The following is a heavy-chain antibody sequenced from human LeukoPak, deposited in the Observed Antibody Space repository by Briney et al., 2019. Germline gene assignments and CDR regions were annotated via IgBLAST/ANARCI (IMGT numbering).Heavy chain of an antibody. J-gene: IGHJ6*03. D-gene: IGHD3-16*01. CDR1: GFTFSDYY. CDR3: ARDLDYYYYMDV. CDR2: ISSSGSTI. Sequence: GGSLRLSCAASGFTFSDYYMSWIRQAPGKGLEWVSYISSSGSTIYYADSVKGRFTISRDNAKDSLYLQMNSLRAEDTAVYYCARDLDYYYYMDVWGKGTTVTVS. V-gene: IGHV3-11*01.